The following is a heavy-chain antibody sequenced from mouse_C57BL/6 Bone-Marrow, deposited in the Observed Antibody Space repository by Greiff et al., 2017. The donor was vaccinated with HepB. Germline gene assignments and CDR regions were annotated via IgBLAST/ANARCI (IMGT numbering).Heavy chain of an antibody. CDR3: ARHDYGAWFAY. CDR2: ISSGGSYT. D-gene: IGHD2-4*01. J-gene: IGHJ3*01. V-gene: IGHV5-6*02. CDR1: GFTFSSYG. Sequence: DVMLVESGGDLVKPGGSLKLSCAASGFTFSSYGMSWVRQTPDKRLEWVATISSGGSYTYYPDSVKGRFTISRDNDKNTLYLQMSSLKSEDTAMYYCARHDYGAWFAYWGQGTLVTVSA.